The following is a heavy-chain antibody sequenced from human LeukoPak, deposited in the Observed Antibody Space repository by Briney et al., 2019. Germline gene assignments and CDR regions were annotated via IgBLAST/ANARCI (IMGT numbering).Heavy chain of an antibody. D-gene: IGHD3-10*01. Sequence: GGSLRLSCAASGFTFSRYAMSWVRLAPGKGLEWVASISGSGGDTHYADSVKGRFTISRDISKNTLYVQMNSLRAEDTAVYYCVKDPGRNSWDFAYWGQGSLVTVSS. CDR2: ISGSGGDT. J-gene: IGHJ4*02. CDR1: GFTFSRYA. CDR3: VKDPGRNSWDFAY. V-gene: IGHV3-23*01.